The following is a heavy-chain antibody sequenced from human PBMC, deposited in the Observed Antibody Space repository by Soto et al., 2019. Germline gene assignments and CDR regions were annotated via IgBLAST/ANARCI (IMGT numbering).Heavy chain of an antibody. CDR1: GGSISSGGYY. D-gene: IGHD2-2*02. V-gene: IGHV4-31*03. J-gene: IGHJ6*02. CDR2: IYYSGST. Sequence: QVQLQESGPGLVKPSQTLSLTCTVSGGSISSGGYYWSWIRQHPGKGLEWMGYIYYSGSTYYNPSLKSRVTISVDTSKNQFSLKLRSVTAADTAVYYCASMAQTVVPAAIYGMDVWGQGTTVTVSS. CDR3: ASMAQTVVPAAIYGMDV.